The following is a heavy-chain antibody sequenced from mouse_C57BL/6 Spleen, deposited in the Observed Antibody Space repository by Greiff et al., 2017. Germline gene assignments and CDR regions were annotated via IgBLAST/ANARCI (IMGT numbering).Heavy chain of an antibody. CDR2: INPGSGGT. Sequence: QVKLQQSGAELVRPGTSVKVSCKASGYAFTNYLIEWVKQRPGQGLEWIGVINPGSGGTNYNEKFKGKATLTADKSSSTAYMQLSSLTSEDSAVYFCARYSYYAMDYWGQGTSVTVSS. CDR1: GYAFTNYL. J-gene: IGHJ4*01. CDR3: ARYSYYAMDY. V-gene: IGHV1-54*01.